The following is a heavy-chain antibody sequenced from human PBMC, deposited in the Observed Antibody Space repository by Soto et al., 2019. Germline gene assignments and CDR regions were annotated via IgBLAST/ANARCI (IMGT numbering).Heavy chain of an antibody. J-gene: IGHJ5*02. CDR2: IYYSGST. CDR3: ARHRRVVLLWCGELSGFDP. CDR1: GGSISSSSYY. V-gene: IGHV4-39*01. Sequence: ATLSLTCTVSGGSISSSSYYWGWIRQPPGKGLEWIGGIYYSGSTYYNPSLKSLVTIYVDTSKNQFSLKLSSVTAADTAVYYCARHRRVVLLWCGELSGFDPWGQGTLVTVSS. D-gene: IGHD3-10*01.